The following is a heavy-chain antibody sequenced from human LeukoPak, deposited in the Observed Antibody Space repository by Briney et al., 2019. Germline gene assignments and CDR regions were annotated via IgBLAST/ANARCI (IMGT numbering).Heavy chain of an antibody. CDR3: ARSLLSERYYFDS. V-gene: IGHV4-59*12. CDR1: GGSISSYY. J-gene: IGHJ4*02. Sequence: SETLSLTCTVSGGSISSYYWSWIRQPPGKGLEWIGFFYYSGSTNYNPSLKSRVTMSVDPSKNQFSLKLSSVTAADTAVYYCARSLLSERYYFDSWGQGTLVTVSS. CDR2: FYYSGST. D-gene: IGHD2-15*01.